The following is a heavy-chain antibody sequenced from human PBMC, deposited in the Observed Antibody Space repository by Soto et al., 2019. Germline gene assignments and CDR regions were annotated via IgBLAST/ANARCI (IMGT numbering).Heavy chain of an antibody. J-gene: IGHJ4*02. Sequence: GGSLRLSCAASGFTFSSYAMHWVRQAPGKGLEWVAVISYDGSNKYYADSVKGRFTISRDNSKNTLYLQMNSLRAEDTAVYYCARDLSIAAHNYWGRGTLVTVSS. D-gene: IGHD6-6*01. CDR2: ISYDGSNK. CDR3: ARDLSIAAHNY. CDR1: GFTFSSYA. V-gene: IGHV3-30-3*01.